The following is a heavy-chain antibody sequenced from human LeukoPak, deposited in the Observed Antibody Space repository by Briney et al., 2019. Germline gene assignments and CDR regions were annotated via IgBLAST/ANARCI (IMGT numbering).Heavy chain of an antibody. J-gene: IGHJ6*02. CDR1: GYTFTSYY. CDR2: INPSGDIT. V-gene: IGHV1-46*01. Sequence: ASVKASCKASGYTFTSYYIHWVRQAPGQGLEWMGIINPSGDITSYAQKFQGRVTLTRDTSTSTGYMEVSSLRSEDTAVYYCAREGDYSTDDYYYGMDVWGQGTTVTVSS. D-gene: IGHD4-11*01. CDR3: AREGDYSTDDYYYGMDV.